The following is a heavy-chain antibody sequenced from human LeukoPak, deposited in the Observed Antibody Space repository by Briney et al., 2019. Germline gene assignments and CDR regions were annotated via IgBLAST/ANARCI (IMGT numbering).Heavy chain of an antibody. D-gene: IGHD1-14*01. V-gene: IGHV1-2*02. CDR1: GYTFTGYY. J-gene: IGHJ4*02. Sequence: WASVKVSCKASGYTFTGYYLHWVRQAPGQGLEWMGWLNPKTGGTSYAQKFQGRVTMTRDTSISTVNVELSRLTSDDTAVYYCARATAENDHWGQGTLVTVSS. CDR2: LNPKTGGT. CDR3: ARATAENDH.